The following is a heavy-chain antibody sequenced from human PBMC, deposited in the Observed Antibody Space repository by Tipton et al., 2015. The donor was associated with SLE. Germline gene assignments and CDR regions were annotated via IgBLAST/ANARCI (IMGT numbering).Heavy chain of an antibody. CDR2: INHIGTT. J-gene: IGHJ3*02. V-gene: IGHV4-34*01. Sequence: TLSLTCAVDGGSFSGYHWSWIRQYPGKGLEWIGEINHIGTTNYNPSLESRATISVDTFKNQWFLKLRSVTAADTAVYYCVRGLKSGQLSRRSDAFDIWGQGTNVTVSS. D-gene: IGHD3-16*02. CDR1: GGSFSGYH. CDR3: VRGLKSGQLSRRSDAFDI.